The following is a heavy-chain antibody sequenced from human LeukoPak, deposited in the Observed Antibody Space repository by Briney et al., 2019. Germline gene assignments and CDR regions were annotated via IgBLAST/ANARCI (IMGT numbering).Heavy chain of an antibody. CDR2: ISYDGSNK. J-gene: IGHJ6*02. CDR3: ARALLPGELPNLYYYYGMDV. CDR1: GFTFSSYA. D-gene: IGHD1-26*01. V-gene: IGHV3-30*04. Sequence: GGSLRLSCAASGFTFSSYAMHWVRQAPGKGLEWVAVISYDGSNKYYADSVKGRFTISRDNSKNTLYLQMNSLRAEGTAVYYCARALLPGELPNLYYYYGMDVWGQGTTVTVSS.